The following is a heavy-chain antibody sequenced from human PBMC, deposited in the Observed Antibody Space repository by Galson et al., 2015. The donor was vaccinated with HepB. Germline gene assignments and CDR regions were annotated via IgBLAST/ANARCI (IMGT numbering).Heavy chain of an antibody. D-gene: IGHD4/OR15-4a*01. Sequence: SLRLSCAASGFTFSSYAMSWVRQAPGKGLEWGSGMSGSGGSTYYAASVKGRFTNSRDNYKNTLYLQMNSLRAEDTVVYYCASQVLSEYYYYYGMDVWGQGTTVTVSS. CDR2: MSGSGGST. V-gene: IGHV3-23*01. CDR1: GFTFSSYA. CDR3: ASQVLSEYYYYYGMDV. J-gene: IGHJ6*02.